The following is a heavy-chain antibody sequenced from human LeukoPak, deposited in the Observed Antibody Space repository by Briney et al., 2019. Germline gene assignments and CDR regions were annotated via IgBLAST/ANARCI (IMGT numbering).Heavy chain of an antibody. D-gene: IGHD6-19*01. CDR1: GYSFTSYW. J-gene: IGHJ4*02. V-gene: IGHV5-51*01. CDR2: IYPGDSDT. CDR3: ARLVGAVAGSLGAY. Sequence: GESLKISCQGSGYSFTSYWIAWVRQMPGKGLEWMGIIYPGDSDTKYSPPFQGQVTISADKSINTAYLQWSSLKASDTAMYYCARLVGAVAGSLGAYWGQGTLVTVSP.